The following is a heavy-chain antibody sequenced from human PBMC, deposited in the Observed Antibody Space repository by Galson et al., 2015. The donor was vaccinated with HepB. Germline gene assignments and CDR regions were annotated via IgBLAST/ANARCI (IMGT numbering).Heavy chain of an antibody. V-gene: IGHV1-18*04. CDR2: ISAYNGNT. J-gene: IGHJ6*02. CDR3: ARDDYYDSSGREYYYYGMDV. Sequence: SVKVSCKASGYTFTSYGISWVRQAPGQGLEWMGWISAYNGNTNYAQKLQGRVTMTTDTSTSTAYMELRSLRSDDTAVYYCARDDYYDSSGREYYYYGMDVWGQGTTVTVSS. CDR1: GYTFTSYG. D-gene: IGHD3-22*01.